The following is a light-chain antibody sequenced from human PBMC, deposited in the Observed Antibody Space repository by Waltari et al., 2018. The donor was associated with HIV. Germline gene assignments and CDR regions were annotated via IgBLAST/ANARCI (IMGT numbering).Light chain of an antibody. J-gene: IGLJ2*01. CDR2: GVS. CDR3: SSYTGTSTHVV. Sequence: QSDLTQPASVSGSPGQSNTIPFTGTSRDDGAYNYVSWYQQPSRQAPQLMSYGVSNRPSGVSNRFARSKSGNTASLTISGLQAEDEAYDYCSSYTGTSTHVVFGGGTKLTVL. CDR1: SRDDGAYNY. V-gene: IGLV2-14*01.